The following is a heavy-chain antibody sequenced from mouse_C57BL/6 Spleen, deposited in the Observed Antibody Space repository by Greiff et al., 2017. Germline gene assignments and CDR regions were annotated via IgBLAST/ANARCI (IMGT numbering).Heavy chain of an antibody. CDR3: ARERLGATSLYYYAMDY. D-gene: IGHD1-1*01. CDR2: ILPGSGST. Sequence: VQLVESGAELMKPGASVKLSCKATGYTFTGYWIEWVKQRPGHGLEWIGEILPGSGSTNYNEKFKGKATFTADTSSNTAYMQLSSLTTEDSAIYYCARERLGATSLYYYAMDYWGQGTSVTVSS. J-gene: IGHJ4*01. CDR1: GYTFTGYW. V-gene: IGHV1-9*01.